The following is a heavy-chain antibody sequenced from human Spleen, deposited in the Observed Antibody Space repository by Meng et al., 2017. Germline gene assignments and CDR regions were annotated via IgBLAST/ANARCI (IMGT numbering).Heavy chain of an antibody. D-gene: IGHD4-11*01. CDR3: ARGPTTVAHDFDY. CDR2: INHRGNT. CDR1: GVSFSDYY. V-gene: IGHV4-34*01. J-gene: IGHJ4*02. Sequence: QQSGVGLLKASETLSLTCVVSGVSFSDYYWSWTRQPPGKGLEWIGEINHRGNTNYNSFLESRVTISVDTSQNSLSLKLSSVTAADSAVYYCARGPTTVAHDFDYWGQGTLVTVSS.